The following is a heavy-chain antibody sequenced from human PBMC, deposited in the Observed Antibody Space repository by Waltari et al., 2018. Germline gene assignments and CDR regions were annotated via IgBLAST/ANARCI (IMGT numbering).Heavy chain of an antibody. CDR3: AKGGFMTKVTTNGMDV. CDR1: GFRFSPYA. Sequence: EVQLLESGGGLAQPGGSLRLSCEGSGFRFSPYAVSWVRQGPGKGLEWVSGISGSGGLTDYADSVKGRFAISRDNSKNTLYLQMNSLRAEDTAVYYCAKGGFMTKVTTNGMDVWGQGTTVTVSS. V-gene: IGHV3-23*01. J-gene: IGHJ6*02. CDR2: ISGSGGLT. D-gene: IGHD4-4*01.